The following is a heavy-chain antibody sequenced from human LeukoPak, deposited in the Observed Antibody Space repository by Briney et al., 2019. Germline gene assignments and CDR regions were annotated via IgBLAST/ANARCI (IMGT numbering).Heavy chain of an antibody. CDR3: ARVTTGGYYNY. CDR2: IYYSGST. J-gene: IGHJ4*02. D-gene: IGHD3-22*01. V-gene: IGHV4-59*08. CDR1: GASISSYY. Sequence: SETLSLTCTVSGASISSYYWSWIRQPPGKGLEWIGNIYYSGSTNYNPSLKSRVTISLDTSENHFSLKLSSVTAADTAVYYCARVTTGGYYNYWGQGTLVTVSS.